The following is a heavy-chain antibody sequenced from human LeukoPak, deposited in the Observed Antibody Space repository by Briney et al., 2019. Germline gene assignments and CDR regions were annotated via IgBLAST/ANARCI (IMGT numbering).Heavy chain of an antibody. CDR3: ARVPAAARWGYYYYYMDV. D-gene: IGHD6-13*01. J-gene: IGHJ6*03. Sequence: GESLKISCKGSGYSFTSYWIGWVRQMPGKGLEWMGIIYPGDPDTRYSPSFQGQVTISADKSISTAYLQWSSLKASDTAMYYCARVPAAARWGYYYYYMDVWGKGTTVTVSS. V-gene: IGHV5-51*01. CDR2: IYPGDPDT. CDR1: GYSFTSYW.